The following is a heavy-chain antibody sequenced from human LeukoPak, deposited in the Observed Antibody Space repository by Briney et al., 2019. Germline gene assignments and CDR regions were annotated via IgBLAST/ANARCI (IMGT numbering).Heavy chain of an antibody. J-gene: IGHJ5*02. CDR1: GFTFSGFW. Sequence: GGSLRLSCAASGFTFSGFWMHWVRQAPGKGLVWVSRISSDGSSTSYADSVKGLSTISRDNAKNTLYLQMSSLRAEDTAVYYCARVVSGYTDSWFDPWGQGTLVTVSS. V-gene: IGHV3-74*01. CDR2: ISSDGSST. D-gene: IGHD3-22*01. CDR3: ARVVSGYTDSWFDP.